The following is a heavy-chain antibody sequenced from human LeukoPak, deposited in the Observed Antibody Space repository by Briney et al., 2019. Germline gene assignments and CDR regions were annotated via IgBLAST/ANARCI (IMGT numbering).Heavy chain of an antibody. J-gene: IGHJ4*02. D-gene: IGHD3-22*01. CDR3: ARSILRYYFDSSGYYPYYFDY. Sequence: PSETLSPTCTVSGGSFSSSSYYWGWIRQPPGKGLEWVGSINYRGSNYHNSSLKSRVTMSVDTSKNQFSLKLSSVTAADTAVYYCARSILRYYFDSSGYYPYYFDYWGQGMLVTVSS. CDR2: INYRGSN. V-gene: IGHV4-39*07. CDR1: GGSFSSSSYY.